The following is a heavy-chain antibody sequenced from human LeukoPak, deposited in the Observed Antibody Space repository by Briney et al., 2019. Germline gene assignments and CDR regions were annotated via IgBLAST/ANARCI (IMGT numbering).Heavy chain of an antibody. CDR2: INHSGST. D-gene: IGHD1-14*01. CDR3: ARPAYRDY. CDR1: GGSFSGYY. V-gene: IGHV4-34*01. Sequence: NSSETLSLTCAVYGGSFSGYYWSWIRQPPGKGLEWIGEINHSGSTNYNPSLKSRVTISVDTSKNQFSLKLSSVTAADTAVYYCARPAYRDYWGQGTLVTVSS. J-gene: IGHJ4*02.